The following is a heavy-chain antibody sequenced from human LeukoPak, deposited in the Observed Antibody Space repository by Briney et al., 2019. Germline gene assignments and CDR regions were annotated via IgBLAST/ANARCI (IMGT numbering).Heavy chain of an antibody. D-gene: IGHD6-19*01. CDR3: ARQKYSSGWPASYFDY. CDR2: IYYGGST. V-gene: IGHV4-59*08. CDR1: GGSISSYY. Sequence: SETLSLTCTVSGGSISSYYWSWIRQPPGKGLEWIGYIYYGGSTNYNPSLKSRVTISVDTSKNQFSLKLSSVTAADTAVYYCARQKYSSGWPASYFDYWGQGTLVTVSS. J-gene: IGHJ4*02.